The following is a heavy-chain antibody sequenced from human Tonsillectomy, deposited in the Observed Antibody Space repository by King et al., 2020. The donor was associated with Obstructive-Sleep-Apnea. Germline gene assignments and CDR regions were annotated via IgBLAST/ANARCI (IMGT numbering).Heavy chain of an antibody. CDR1: GGSISSSSYY. CDR2: IYYIGDT. V-gene: IGHV4-39*07. Sequence: LQLQESGPGLVKPSETLSLTRTVSGGSISSSSYYWGWIRQPPGKGLGWSGSIYYIGDTYYNPSLKSRVTISVATSKNQFSLKLSSVTAADTAVYYCARNTHWFDPWGQGTLVTVSS. J-gene: IGHJ5*02. D-gene: IGHD2-15*01. CDR3: ARNTHWFDP.